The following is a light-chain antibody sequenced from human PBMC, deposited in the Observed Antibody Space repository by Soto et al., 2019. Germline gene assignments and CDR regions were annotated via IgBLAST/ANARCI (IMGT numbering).Light chain of an antibody. J-gene: IGKJ1*01. Sequence: DIQMTQSPSRLSASVGDRVTITCRASQSIGYWLAWYQQKPGKAPNLLIYAASTLETGVPSRFSGSGFGTEFTLTTASLQPDDSESYYCQQYNSFSKTFGRGTKVDIK. CDR1: QSIGYW. CDR3: QQYNSFSKT. V-gene: IGKV1-5*01. CDR2: AAS.